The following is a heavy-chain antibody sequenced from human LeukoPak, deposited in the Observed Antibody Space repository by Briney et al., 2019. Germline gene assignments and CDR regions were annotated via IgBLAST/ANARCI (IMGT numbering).Heavy chain of an antibody. Sequence: SVKVSCKASGGTFSSYAISWVRQAPGQGLEWMGGIIPFFGTANYAQKLQGRVTITTDKSTSTAYMELRSLRSEDTAVSYCARFFADIAIFRVVQYIWGQGTMVTVSS. J-gene: IGHJ3*02. V-gene: IGHV1-69*05. D-gene: IGHD3-3*01. CDR3: ARFFADIAIFRVVQYI. CDR2: IIPFFGTA. CDR1: GGTFSSYA.